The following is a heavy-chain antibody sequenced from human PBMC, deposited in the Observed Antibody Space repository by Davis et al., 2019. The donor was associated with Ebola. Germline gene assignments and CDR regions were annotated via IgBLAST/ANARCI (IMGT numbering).Heavy chain of an antibody. J-gene: IGHJ5*02. V-gene: IGHV3-23*01. CDR2: ISVSGGST. CDR3: ARAGDCSSGACRNWLDP. D-gene: IGHD2-15*01. Sequence: GESLKISCAASGFTFSSYAMSWVRQAPGKGLEWVSGISVSGGSTYYVDFVKGRFTISRDNSKNTLYLQMNSLRDEDTAVYYCARAGDCSSGACRNWLDPWGQGTLVTVSS. CDR1: GFTFSSYA.